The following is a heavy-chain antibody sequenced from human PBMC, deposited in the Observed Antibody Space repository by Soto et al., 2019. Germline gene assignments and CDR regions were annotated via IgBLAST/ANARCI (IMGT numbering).Heavy chain of an antibody. V-gene: IGHV4-59*12. CDR1: GGSISSYY. Sequence: PSETLSLTCTVSGGSISSYYWSWIRQPPGKGLEWIGYIYYSGSTNYNPSLKSRVTISVDTSKNQFSLKLSSVTAADTAVYYRARTSRFDCWGQGTLVTVSS. J-gene: IGHJ4*02. CDR3: ARTSRFDC. D-gene: IGHD6-6*01. CDR2: IYYSGST.